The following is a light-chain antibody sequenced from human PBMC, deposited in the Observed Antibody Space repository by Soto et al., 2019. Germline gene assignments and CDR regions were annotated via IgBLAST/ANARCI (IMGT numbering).Light chain of an antibody. V-gene: IGLV2-14*01. CDR2: EVI. CDR1: SSDIGAHNF. CDR3: NSYTTSNTFV. Sequence: ALTQPASVSGSPGQAITVSCSGTSSDIGAHNFVSWYQHHPGKAPKLIIYEVINRPSGVSDRFSGSKSGNTASLTISGLQSEDEADYYCNSYTTSNTFVFGSGTKVTVL. J-gene: IGLJ1*01.